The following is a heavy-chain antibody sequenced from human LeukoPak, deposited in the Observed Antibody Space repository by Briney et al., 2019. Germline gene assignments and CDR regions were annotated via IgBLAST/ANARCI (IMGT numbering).Heavy chain of an antibody. J-gene: IGHJ4*02. CDR1: GFTFDDYG. V-gene: IGHV3-23*01. D-gene: IGHD2-8*01. CDR2: ISGSGGST. Sequence: GGSLRLSCAASGFTFDDYGMSWVRQAPGKGLEWVSAISGSGGSTYYADSVKGRFTISRDNSKNTLYLQMNSLRAEDTAVYYCAKDRGTNGVRFDYWGQGTLVTVSS. CDR3: AKDRGTNGVRFDY.